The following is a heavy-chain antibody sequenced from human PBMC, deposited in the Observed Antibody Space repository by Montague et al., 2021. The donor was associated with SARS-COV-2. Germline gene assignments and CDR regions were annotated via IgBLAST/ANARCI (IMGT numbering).Heavy chain of an antibody. V-gene: IGHV3-23*03. CDR1: GFTFSNSP. CDR2: IHSAGRGT. CDR3: AKVGGILTGNTLMNLDD. J-gene: IGHJ4*02. D-gene: IGHD3-9*01. Sequence: SLRLSCAASGFTFSNSPMSWVRQAPGKGLDWVSVIHSAGRGTYYADSVQGRFTISRDNLKNTVYLQMNSLRDVDTALYYCAKVGGILTGNTLMNLDDWGQGTLV.